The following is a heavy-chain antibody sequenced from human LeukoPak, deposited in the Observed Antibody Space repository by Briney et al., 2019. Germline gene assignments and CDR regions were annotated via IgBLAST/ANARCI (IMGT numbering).Heavy chain of an antibody. D-gene: IGHD1-26*01. Sequence: GGSLRLSCAASGININNYAMYWVRQAPGKGLEWVSGISNSGGKTDYADSVKGRFTISRDDSKNTLYLQMSNVRAEDTAVYYCAKRVGYSNSAGGAFDSWGQGTLVTVSS. J-gene: IGHJ4*02. CDR2: ISNSGGKT. CDR1: GININNYA. CDR3: AKRVGYSNSAGGAFDS. V-gene: IGHV3-23*01.